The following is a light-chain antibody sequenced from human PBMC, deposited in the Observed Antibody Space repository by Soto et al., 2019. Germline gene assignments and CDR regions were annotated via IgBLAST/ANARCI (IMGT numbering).Light chain of an antibody. CDR2: SNN. J-gene: IGLJ2*01. CDR1: SSNIGSNT. CDR3: AAWDDSLNGVV. Sequence: QSVLTQPPSASGTPGQRVTISCSGSSSNIGSNTVNWYQQLPGTAPKLLIYSNNQRPSGVPDRFSGSKSGSSACLAISGLQSEDEADDYCAAWDDSLNGVVFGGGTKLTVL. V-gene: IGLV1-44*01.